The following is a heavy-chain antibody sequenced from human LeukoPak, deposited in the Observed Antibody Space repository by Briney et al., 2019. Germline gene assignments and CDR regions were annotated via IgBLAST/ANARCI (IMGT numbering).Heavy chain of an antibody. CDR1: GFTFSSYW. CDR2: INQDESEK. J-gene: IGHJ5*02. CDR3: ARDQRATIFGVVYNWFDP. D-gene: IGHD3-3*01. V-gene: IGHV3-7*01. Sequence: PGGSLRLSCAASGFTFSSYWMSWVRQAPGKGLEWVANINQDESEKYYVDSVKGRFTISRDNAKNSLYLQMNSLRAEDTAVYYCARDQRATIFGVVYNWFDPWGQGTLVTVSP.